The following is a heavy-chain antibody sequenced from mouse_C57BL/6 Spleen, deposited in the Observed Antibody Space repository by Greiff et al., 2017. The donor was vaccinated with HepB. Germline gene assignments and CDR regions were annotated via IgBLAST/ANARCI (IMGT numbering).Heavy chain of an antibody. CDR2: INPNNGGT. CDR1: GYTFTDYN. V-gene: IGHV1-18*01. D-gene: IGHD3-2*02. J-gene: IGHJ3*01. CDR3: ARRQLRLREAWFAY. Sequence: VQLQQSGPELVKPGASVKIPCKASGYTFTDYNMDWVKQSHGKSLEWIGDINPNNGGTIYNQKFKGKATLTVDKSSSTAYMERRSLTSEDTAVYYCARRQLRLREAWFAYWGQGTLVTVSA.